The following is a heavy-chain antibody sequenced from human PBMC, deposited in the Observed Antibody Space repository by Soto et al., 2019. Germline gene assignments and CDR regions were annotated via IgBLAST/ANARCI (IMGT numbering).Heavy chain of an antibody. CDR2: ISPKSGGT. Sequence: ASVQVSCKASGYTFSDYYLHWLRQAPGQGLEWMGWISPKSGGTHYAPKFEGRVTLTTDTSISTAFMELSRLTSDDTAVYYCARGPRTQLWFPNVYWGQGTLVTVSS. V-gene: IGHV1-2*02. J-gene: IGHJ4*02. D-gene: IGHD5-18*01. CDR3: ARGPRTQLWFPNVY. CDR1: GYTFSDYY.